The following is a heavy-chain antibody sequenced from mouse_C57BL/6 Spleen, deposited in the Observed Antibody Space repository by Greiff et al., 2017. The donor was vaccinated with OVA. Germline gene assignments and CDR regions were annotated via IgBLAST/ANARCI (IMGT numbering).Heavy chain of an antibody. CDR1: GYTFTSYW. Sequence: VQLQQPGAELVKPGASVKLSCKASGYTFTSYWMHWVKQRPGQGLEWIGMIHPNSGSTNYNEKFKSKATLTVDKSSSTAYMQLSSLTSDDSAVYYCAREDDYDGRDAMDYWGQGTSVTVSS. V-gene: IGHV1-64*01. D-gene: IGHD2-4*01. CDR2: IHPNSGST. J-gene: IGHJ4*01. CDR3: AREDDYDGRDAMDY.